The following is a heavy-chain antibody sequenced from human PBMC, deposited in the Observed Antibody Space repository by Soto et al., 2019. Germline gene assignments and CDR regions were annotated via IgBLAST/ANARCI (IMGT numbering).Heavy chain of an antibody. CDR2: VNPLLGTA. J-gene: IGHJ4*02. Sequence: QVQLVQSGAEVKKPGSSVRFSCKISGGSLSNITVSWVRQAPGLGLEWMGRVNPLLGTANYAQKFQGRVTLSADRSTNTAYMDMTSLTSDDTAMYYCARLPLDSWGQGTLVTVSS. CDR3: ARLPLDS. CDR1: GGSLSNIT. V-gene: IGHV1-69*08.